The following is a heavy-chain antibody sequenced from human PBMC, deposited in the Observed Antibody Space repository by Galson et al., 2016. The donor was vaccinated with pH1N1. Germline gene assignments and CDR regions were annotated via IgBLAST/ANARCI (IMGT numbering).Heavy chain of an antibody. Sequence: SLRLSCATSGFTFSSYNMNWVRQAPGKGLEWVAYISSGSTTTYYADSVRGRFTISRDEAKKSLYLQMSSLRVEDTAVYFCARGNGGYAHFDSWGQGTMVTVPS. V-gene: IGHV3-48*01. CDR3: ARGNGGYAHFDS. J-gene: IGHJ4*02. CDR1: GFTFSSYN. D-gene: IGHD5-12*01. CDR2: ISSGSTTT.